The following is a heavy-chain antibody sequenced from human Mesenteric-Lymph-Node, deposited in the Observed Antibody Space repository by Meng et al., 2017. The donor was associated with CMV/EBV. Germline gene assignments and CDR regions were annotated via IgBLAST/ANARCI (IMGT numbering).Heavy chain of an antibody. CDR3: TRHLGGYDYGYYYGMDV. D-gene: IGHD5-12*01. V-gene: IGHV3-73*01. CDR2: IRSKANNYAT. Sequence: GESLKISCAASGFTFSGSVMHWVRQASGKGLEWVGRIRSKANNYATAYAASVKGRLTISRDDSKNTVYLQMNSLKTEDTAVYYCTRHLGGYDYGYYYGMDVWGQGTTVTVSS. CDR1: GFTFSGSV. J-gene: IGHJ6*02.